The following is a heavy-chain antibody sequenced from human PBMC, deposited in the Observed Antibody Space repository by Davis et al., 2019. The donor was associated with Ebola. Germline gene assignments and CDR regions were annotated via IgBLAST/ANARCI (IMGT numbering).Heavy chain of an antibody. CDR1: GFTFSSYT. Sequence: GESLKISCAASGFTFSSYTMHWVRQAPGKGLEWVSAISGSGGSTYYADSVKGRFTISRDNSKNTLYLQMNSLRAEDTAVYYCAREPDIVVVPAAYMDYWGQGTLVTVSS. CDR2: ISGSGGST. V-gene: IGHV3-23*01. D-gene: IGHD2-2*01. CDR3: AREPDIVVVPAAYMDY. J-gene: IGHJ4*02.